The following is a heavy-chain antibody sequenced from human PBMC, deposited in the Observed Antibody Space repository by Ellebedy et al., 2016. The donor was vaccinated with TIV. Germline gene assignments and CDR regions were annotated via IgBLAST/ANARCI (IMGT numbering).Heavy chain of an antibody. Sequence: PGGSLRLSCAASGVTVSNNYMCWVRQAPGQGLEWVALIYSGGQTNYADTVKGRFTISRDSSKNTLYLQMNSLRAEDTAMYYCVRDDGSWGQGTLVTVSS. CDR2: IYSGGQT. CDR1: GVTVSNNY. J-gene: IGHJ4*02. D-gene: IGHD5-24*01. CDR3: VRDDGS. V-gene: IGHV3-53*01.